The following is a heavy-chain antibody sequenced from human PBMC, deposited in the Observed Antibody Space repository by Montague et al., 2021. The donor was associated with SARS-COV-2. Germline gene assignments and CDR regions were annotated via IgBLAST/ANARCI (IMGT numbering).Heavy chain of an antibody. D-gene: IGHD4-17*01. Sequence: SLRLSCAASGFTFSSFSMNWVRQAPGKGLEWVSSISSSSIYIYYXDSVKGRFTISRDNAKNSLYLQMNSLRAEDTAVYYCAGAQGDYVGERTIYYYYGMDVWGQGTTVTVSS. V-gene: IGHV3-21*03. CDR3: AGAQGDYVGERTIYYYYGMDV. CDR1: GFTFSSFS. J-gene: IGHJ6*02. CDR2: ISSSSIYI.